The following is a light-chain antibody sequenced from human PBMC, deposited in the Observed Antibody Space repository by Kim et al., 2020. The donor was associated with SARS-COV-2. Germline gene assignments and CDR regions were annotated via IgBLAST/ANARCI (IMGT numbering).Light chain of an antibody. CDR1: SGHSSYD. Sequence: QLVLTQSPSASASLGASVKLTCTLSSGHSSYDIAWHQQQPEKGPRYLMKVNSDGSHIRGDGIPDRFSGSSSGAERYLTISSLQSEDEADYYCQSWGTGMGVFGGGTKLTVL. J-gene: IGLJ3*02. CDR2: VNSDGSH. V-gene: IGLV4-69*01. CDR3: QSWGTGMGV.